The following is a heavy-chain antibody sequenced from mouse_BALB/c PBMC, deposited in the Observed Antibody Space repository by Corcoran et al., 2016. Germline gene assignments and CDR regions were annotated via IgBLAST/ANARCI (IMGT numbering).Heavy chain of an antibody. V-gene: IGHV1-18*01. CDR2: INPYNGGT. CDR3: ARDYYGSTPYYYAMDY. J-gene: IGHJ4*01. CDR1: GYSFPGYT. Sequence: EVQLQQSGPELVKPGASMKISCKASGYSFPGYTLNWVKQSHGKNLEWIGLINPYNGGTSYNQKFKGKATLTVDKSSSTAYMELLSLTSEDSAVYYCARDYYGSTPYYYAMDYWGQGTSVTVSS. D-gene: IGHD1-1*01.